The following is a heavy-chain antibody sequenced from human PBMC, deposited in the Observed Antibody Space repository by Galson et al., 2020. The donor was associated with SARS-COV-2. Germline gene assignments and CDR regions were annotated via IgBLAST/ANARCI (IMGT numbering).Heavy chain of an antibody. CDR3: ARDRISAPDDFDY. CDR2: VNPNTGHI. J-gene: IGHJ4*02. D-gene: IGHD6-13*01. V-gene: IGHV1-2*02. Sequence: ASVKVSCQASGYSFTDYYIHWVRQAPGEGLEWMGWVNPNTGHITHTEKIQGRVRMTRDTSISTAYMELSRLTSDDTAVYYCARDRISAPDDFDYWGQGTLVIVSS. CDR1: GYSFTDYY.